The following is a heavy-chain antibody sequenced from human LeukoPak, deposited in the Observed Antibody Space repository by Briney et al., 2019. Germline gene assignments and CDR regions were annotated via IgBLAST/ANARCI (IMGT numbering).Heavy chain of an antibody. V-gene: IGHV1-2*02. CDR3: ARGFSSWYLSPYYLEY. Sequence: GASVKVSCKASGYTFTGYYMHWVRQVPGQALEWMGWTNPNSGGTNYAQKFQGRVTMTRDTSITTAYMELSRLRSDDTAVYYCARGFSSWYLSPYYLEYCGQGTPVIVSS. CDR1: GYTFTGYY. J-gene: IGHJ4*02. CDR2: TNPNSGGT. D-gene: IGHD6-13*01.